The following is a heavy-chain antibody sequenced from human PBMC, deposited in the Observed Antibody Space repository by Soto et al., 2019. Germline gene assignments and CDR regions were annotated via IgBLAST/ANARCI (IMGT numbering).Heavy chain of an antibody. D-gene: IGHD3-3*02. J-gene: IGHJ4*02. CDR3: AKTLSQFSSSYIDY. CDR2: ISDDGYTI. CDR1: GFTFSDFY. V-gene: IGHV3-11*01. Sequence: GGSLRLSCATSGFTFSDFYMSWVRQAPGKGPEWVSYISDDGYTIYYADSVKGRFTISRDNAKNSLDLQMTNLRAEDTAVYYCAKTLSQFSSSYIDYWAQGTLVTVSS.